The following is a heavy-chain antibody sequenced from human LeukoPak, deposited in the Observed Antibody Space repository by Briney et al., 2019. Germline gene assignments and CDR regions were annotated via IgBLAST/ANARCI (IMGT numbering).Heavy chain of an antibody. CDR1: GGSISSGSYY. Sequence: SETLSLTCTVSGGSISSGSYYWSWIRQPAGKGLEWIGRIYTSGSTNYNPSLKSRVTISVDTSKNQFSLKLSSVTAADTAVYYCARGRGTVTTFGLEYWGQGTLVTVSS. CDR3: ARGRGTVTTFGLEY. CDR2: IYTSGST. V-gene: IGHV4-61*02. J-gene: IGHJ4*02. D-gene: IGHD4-17*01.